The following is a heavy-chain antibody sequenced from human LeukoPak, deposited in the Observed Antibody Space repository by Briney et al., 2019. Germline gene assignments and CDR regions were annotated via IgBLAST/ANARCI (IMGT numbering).Heavy chain of an antibody. V-gene: IGHV3-23*01. CDR3: VRRAAVRGMDF. Sequence: GGSLRLSCTASGFIFDTHTLTWVRQAPGKGLEWVASISGSGDSTNYGDTVKGRFTISRDNFKRTVHLEMSNLRADDTAMYYCVRRAAVRGMDFWGLGTTVIVSS. CDR1: GFIFDTHT. D-gene: IGHD1-14*01. CDR2: ISGSGDST. J-gene: IGHJ6*02.